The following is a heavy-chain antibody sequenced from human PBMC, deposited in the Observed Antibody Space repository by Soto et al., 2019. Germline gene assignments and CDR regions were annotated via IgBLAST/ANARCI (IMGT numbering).Heavy chain of an antibody. V-gene: IGHV1-18*01. CDR3: ARDRLGATGDY. J-gene: IGHJ4*02. CDR2: ISAYNSNI. D-gene: IGHD1-26*01. CDR1: GYTFTSYG. Sequence: ASVKVSCKASGYTFTSYGISWVRQTPGQGLEWMGWISAYNSNINYAQKLQGRVTRTTDTSTSTAYMELRSLRSDDTAVYFCARDRLGATGDYWGQGTLVTVSS.